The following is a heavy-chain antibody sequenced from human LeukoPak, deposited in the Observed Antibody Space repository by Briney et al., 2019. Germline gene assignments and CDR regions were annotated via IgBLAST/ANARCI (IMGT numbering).Heavy chain of an antibody. CDR3: ARGHGLWSPLNWFDP. J-gene: IGHJ5*02. V-gene: IGHV4-34*01. Sequence: SETLSLTCAVYGGSFSGYYWSWIRQPPGKGLEWIGEINHSGSTNYNPSLKSRVTISVDTSKNQFSLKLSSVTAADTAVYYCARGHGLWSPLNWFDPWGQGTLVTVPS. CDR1: GGSFSGYY. CDR2: INHSGST. D-gene: IGHD2-21*01.